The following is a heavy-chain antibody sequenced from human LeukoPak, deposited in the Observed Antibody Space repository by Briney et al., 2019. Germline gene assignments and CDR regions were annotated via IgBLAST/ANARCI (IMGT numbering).Heavy chain of an antibody. Sequence: QPGGTLRLSCAASGFTFSSYGMSWVRQAPGKGLEWVSAISGSGDSTYYADSVKGRFTISRDNSKDTLYLQMNSLRAEDTAVYYCAKDHLHRSGSPTSHFDYWGQGTLVTVSS. CDR3: AKDHLHRSGSPTSHFDY. CDR2: ISGSGDST. CDR1: GFTFSSYG. V-gene: IGHV3-23*01. J-gene: IGHJ4*02. D-gene: IGHD3-10*01.